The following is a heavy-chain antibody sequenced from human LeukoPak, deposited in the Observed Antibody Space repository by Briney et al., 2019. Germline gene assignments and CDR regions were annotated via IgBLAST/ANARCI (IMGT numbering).Heavy chain of an antibody. J-gene: IGHJ6*03. CDR1: GYTFTSYD. CDR3: ASACSGGSCLDYYYYMDV. V-gene: IGHV1-8*01. D-gene: IGHD2-15*01. Sequence: ASVKVSCKASGYTFTSYDVNWVRQATGQGLEWMGWMNPNSGNTGYAQEFQGRVTMTRNTSISTAYMELSSLRSEDTAVCYCASACSGGSCLDYYYYMDVWGKGTTVTVSS. CDR2: MNPNSGNT.